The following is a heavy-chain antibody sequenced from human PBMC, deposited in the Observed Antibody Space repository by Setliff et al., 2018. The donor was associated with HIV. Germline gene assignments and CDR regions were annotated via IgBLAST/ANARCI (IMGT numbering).Heavy chain of an antibody. CDR2: IYTSGSV. CDR3: ARTKGWLQFFDH. CDR1: GGSISSYY. Sequence: SETLSLTCTVSGGSISSYYWSWIRQPPGKGLEWIGYIYTSGSVNYNPSLNSRVTISVDTSKNQFSLKLSSVTAADTAVYYCARTKGWLQFFDHWGQGTLVTVSS. D-gene: IGHD5-12*01. V-gene: IGHV4-4*09. J-gene: IGHJ5*02.